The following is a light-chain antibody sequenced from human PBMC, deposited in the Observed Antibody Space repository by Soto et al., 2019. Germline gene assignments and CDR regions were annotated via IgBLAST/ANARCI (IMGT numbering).Light chain of an antibody. CDR1: QNISSY. V-gene: IGKV3-11*01. CDR2: DAS. CDR3: QQHSDLPAT. Sequence: EIVLTQSPATLSLSPGERATLSCRASQNISSYLFWYQQKPGLAPRLLIYDASNRATGVPARFSGSGSGTDFTLTFSRLEPEDFAVYYCQQHSDLPATFGPGTKVDIK. J-gene: IGKJ3*01.